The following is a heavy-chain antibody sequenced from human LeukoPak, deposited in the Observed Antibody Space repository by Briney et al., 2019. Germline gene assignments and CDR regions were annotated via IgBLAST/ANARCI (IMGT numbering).Heavy chain of an antibody. D-gene: IGHD6-19*01. CDR1: GFTFSSHW. CDR2: ISSSSSYI. J-gene: IGHJ4*02. Sequence: GGSLRLSCAGSGFTFSSHWIGWVRQAPGKGLEWVSSISSSSSYIYYADSVKGRFTISRDNAKNSLYLQMNSLRAEDTAVYYCARDRGIAVAGTWDYWGQGTLVTVSS. CDR3: ARDRGIAVAGTWDY. V-gene: IGHV3-21*01.